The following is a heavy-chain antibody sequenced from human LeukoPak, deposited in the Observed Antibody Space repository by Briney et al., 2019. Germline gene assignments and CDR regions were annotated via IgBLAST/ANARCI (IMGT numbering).Heavy chain of an antibody. CDR2: IIPILGIA. J-gene: IGHJ4*02. V-gene: IGHV1-69*04. D-gene: IGHD5-24*01. CDR1: GYTFTNYY. Sequence: SVKVSCKASGYTFTNYYMHWVRQAPGQGLEWMGRIIPILGIANYAQKFQGRVTITADKSTSTAYMELSSLRSEDTAVYYCARDSVVEMATICIFDYWSQGTLVTVS. CDR3: ARDSVVEMATICIFDY.